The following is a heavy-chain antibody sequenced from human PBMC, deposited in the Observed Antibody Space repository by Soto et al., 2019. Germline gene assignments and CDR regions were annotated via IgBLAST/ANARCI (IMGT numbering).Heavy chain of an antibody. CDR2: IRAYNGDT. J-gene: IGHJ6*02. D-gene: IGHD3-10*01. CDR1: GYTFTAYD. V-gene: IGHV1-18*01. Sequence: ASVKVSCKTSGYTFTAYDIYWVRQAPGKGLEWMGWIRAYNGDTNYAQKFQTRVTMTTDKSTDTAYMDLRSLTSDDTAIYYCARAGAAPYYYYGLDVWGQGTTVTVSS. CDR3: ARAGAAPYYYYGLDV.